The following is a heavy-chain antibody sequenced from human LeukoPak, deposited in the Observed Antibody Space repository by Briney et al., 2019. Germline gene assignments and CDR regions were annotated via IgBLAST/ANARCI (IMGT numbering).Heavy chain of an antibody. V-gene: IGHV1-46*01. CDR1: GYTFTSYY. D-gene: IGHD3-22*01. CDR2: INPSGGST. J-gene: IGHJ3*02. Sequence: ASVKVSCKASGYTFTSYYMHWVRQAPGQGLEWMGIINPSGGSTSYAQKFQGRVTMTRDMSTSTVYMELSSLRSEDTAVYYCAREGSNYYDSSGYYYVPDAFDIWGQGTMVTVSS. CDR3: AREGSNYYDSSGYYYVPDAFDI.